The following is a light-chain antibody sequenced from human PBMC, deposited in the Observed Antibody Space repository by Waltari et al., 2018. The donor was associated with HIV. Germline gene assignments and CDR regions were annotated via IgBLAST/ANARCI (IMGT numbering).Light chain of an antibody. Sequence: QSALTQPASASGSPGQSHSISCTVTTSDVWHYSFISWYRQPPGEPPKLMIYEVNKRPSGVSHRFSGSKSGNTASLTISGLQAEDEAEYYCGSYSSSSTLVVFGGGTKLTVL. CDR2: EVN. J-gene: IGLJ2*01. CDR3: GSYSSSSTLVV. V-gene: IGLV2-14*01. CDR1: TSDVWHYSF.